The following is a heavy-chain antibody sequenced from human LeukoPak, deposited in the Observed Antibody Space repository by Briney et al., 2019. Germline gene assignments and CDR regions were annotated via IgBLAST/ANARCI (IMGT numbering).Heavy chain of an antibody. D-gene: IGHD2-2*01. Sequence: ASVKVSSKASAYTFTGYYIHWVRQAPGQGLEWMGWIDPNTGDSNYVQKFQGRVTMTRDTSISTAYMELSRLRSDDTAFYYCARIRYCGGISCYYIDYWGQGTLVTVSA. CDR1: AYTFTGYY. J-gene: IGHJ4*02. CDR3: ARIRYCGGISCYYIDY. V-gene: IGHV1-2*02. CDR2: IDPNTGDS.